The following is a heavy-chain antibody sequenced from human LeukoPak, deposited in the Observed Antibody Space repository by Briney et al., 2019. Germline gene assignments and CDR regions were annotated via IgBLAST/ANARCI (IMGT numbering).Heavy chain of an antibody. CDR3: ARGRVIWDSSGYYFDY. CDR2: IYYSGST. CDR1: GGSISSSSYY. J-gene: IGHJ4*02. Sequence: SETLSLTCTVSGGSISSSSYYWGWIRQPPGKGLEWIGSIYYSGSTYYNPSLKSRVTISVDTSKNQFSLKLSSVTAADTAVYYCARGRVIWDSSGYYFDYWGQGTLVTVSS. V-gene: IGHV4-39*01. D-gene: IGHD3-22*01.